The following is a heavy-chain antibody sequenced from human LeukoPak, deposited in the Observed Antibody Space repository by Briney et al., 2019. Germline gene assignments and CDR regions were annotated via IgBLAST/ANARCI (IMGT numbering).Heavy chain of an antibody. V-gene: IGHV1-2*04. J-gene: IGHJ5*02. CDR2: INPNSGGT. CDR3: AREGVAGPRYNWFDP. CDR1: GYTFTGYY. D-gene: IGHD6-19*01. Sequence: GASVKVSCTASGYTFTGYYMHWVRQAPGQGLEWMGWINPNSGGTNYAQKFQGWVTMTRDTSISTAYMELCRLRSDDTAVYYCAREGVAGPRYNWFDPWGQGTLVTVSS.